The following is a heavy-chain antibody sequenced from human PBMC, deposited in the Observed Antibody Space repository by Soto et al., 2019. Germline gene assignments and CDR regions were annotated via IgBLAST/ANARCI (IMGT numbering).Heavy chain of an antibody. CDR1: GFTFSSYA. D-gene: IGHD2-2*01. Sequence: GGSLRLSCAASGFTFSSYAMSWVRQAPGKGLEWVSVISGSGGTTYYADSVKGRFTISRDNSKNTLYLQMNSLRAEDTAVYYCAKHYCTSTSCHFDYWGQGTLVTVSS. V-gene: IGHV3-23*01. CDR2: ISGSGGTT. J-gene: IGHJ4*02. CDR3: AKHYCTSTSCHFDY.